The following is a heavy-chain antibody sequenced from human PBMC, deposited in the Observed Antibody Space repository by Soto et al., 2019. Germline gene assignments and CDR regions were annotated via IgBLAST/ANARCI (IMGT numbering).Heavy chain of an antibody. Sequence: GESLKISCKGSGYSFTSYWIGWVRQMTGKGFYLMGIFFPVDFDTRYSPSFQGQVTISADNSICTAYLQWSSLKASDTAMYYCARASSGYYYNWFDPWGQGTQVTVSS. CDR2: FFPVDFDT. V-gene: IGHV5-51*01. J-gene: IGHJ5*02. CDR1: GYSFTSYW. D-gene: IGHD3-3*01. CDR3: ARASSGYYYNWFDP.